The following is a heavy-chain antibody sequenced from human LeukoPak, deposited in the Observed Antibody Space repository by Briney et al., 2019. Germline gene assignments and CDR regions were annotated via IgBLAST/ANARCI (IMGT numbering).Heavy chain of an antibody. Sequence: PSETPSLTCGVSGGSISNTNWWTWVRPPPGKGLEWIGEVNIQGTTNYNPSLKSRVAISVDKSENHISLKLTSVTAADTAVYYCAREGGPYRPLDYSGQGTLVTVAS. J-gene: IGHJ4*02. CDR1: GGSISNTNW. V-gene: IGHV4-4*02. CDR2: VNIQGTT. CDR3: AREGGPYRPLDY.